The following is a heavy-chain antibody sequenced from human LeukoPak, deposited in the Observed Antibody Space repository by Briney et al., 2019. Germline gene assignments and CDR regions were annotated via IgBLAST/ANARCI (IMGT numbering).Heavy chain of an antibody. D-gene: IGHD1-26*01. CDR3: AKGREWGLPTYFDY. V-gene: IGHV3-23*01. J-gene: IGHJ4*02. CDR2: ISGSGGST. CDR1: GFTFSTYA. Sequence: GGSLRLSCAASGFTFSTYAMNWVRQAPGKGLEWVSGISGSGGSTHYADSVKGRFTISRDNSKNTLYLQMNSLTAEDTAVYYCAKGREWGLPTYFDYWGQGTLVTVSS.